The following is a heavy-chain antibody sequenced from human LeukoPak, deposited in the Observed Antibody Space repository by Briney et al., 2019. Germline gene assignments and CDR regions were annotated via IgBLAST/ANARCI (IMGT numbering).Heavy chain of an antibody. CDR1: GFSLRTSGVG. CDR3: ALSPHADTDNYFDS. J-gene: IGHJ5*01. D-gene: IGHD5-18*01. V-gene: IGHV2-5*01. CDR2: IYWNDDK. Sequence: SGPTLVNPTQTLTLTCTLSGFSLRTSGVGVGWFRQPPGQALEWLALIYWNDDKRYSPSLKSRLTITRDTFKKQVVLTLTNMDPVDTATYYCALSPHADTDNYFDSWGQGTLVTVSS.